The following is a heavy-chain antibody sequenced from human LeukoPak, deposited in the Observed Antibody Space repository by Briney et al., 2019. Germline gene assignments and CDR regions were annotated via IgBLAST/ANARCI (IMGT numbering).Heavy chain of an antibody. V-gene: IGHV3-48*01. CDR3: AKLGKTENHYGSGRFSYYYYMDV. CDR2: ISSSGSTI. J-gene: IGHJ6*03. Sequence: GGSLRLSCAASGFTFSSYSMNWVRQAPGKGLEWVSYISSSGSTIYYADSVKGRFTISRDNSKNTLYLQMNSLRAEDTAVYYCAKLGKTENHYGSGRFSYYYYMDVWGKGTTVTISS. D-gene: IGHD3-10*01. CDR1: GFTFSSYS.